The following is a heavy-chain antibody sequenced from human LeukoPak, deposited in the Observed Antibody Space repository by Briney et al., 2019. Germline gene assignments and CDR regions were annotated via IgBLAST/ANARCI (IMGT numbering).Heavy chain of an antibody. V-gene: IGHV3-23*01. CDR2: TSGYGDSK. D-gene: IGHD3-10*02. CDR1: GFTFANYA. CDR3: AKARTDMFSLSWFDY. Sequence: PGGSLRISCAASGFTFANYATSWVRQAPGKGLEWVSGTSGYGDSKYYAASVNGRFTISRDNSKNTLYLQMNSLGAEDTAVYYCAKARTDMFSLSWFDYWGQGTLVTVSS. J-gene: IGHJ4*02.